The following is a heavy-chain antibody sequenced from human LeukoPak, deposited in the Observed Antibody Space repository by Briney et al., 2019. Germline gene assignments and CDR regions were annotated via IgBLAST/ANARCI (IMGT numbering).Heavy chain of an antibody. D-gene: IGHD2-8*01. V-gene: IGHV4-59*01. CDR3: ASGHCTDGVCFFDY. CDR2: IYYRGHT. J-gene: IGHJ4*02. CDR1: DASISTYY. Sequence: PSETLSLTCTVSDASISTYYWSWIRQPPGKGLKWIGYIYYRGHTNFNPSLESRVTISIDTPKNQFSLSLRSVTAADTAVYYCASGHCTDGVCFFDYWGQGTLVFVSS.